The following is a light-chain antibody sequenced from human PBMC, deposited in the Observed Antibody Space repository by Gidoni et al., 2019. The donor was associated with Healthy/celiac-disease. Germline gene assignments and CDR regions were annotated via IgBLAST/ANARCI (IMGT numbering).Light chain of an antibody. V-gene: IGLV1-40*01. CDR3: QSYDSSLTTL. Sequence: QSVLTQPPSVSGAPGQRVTISCTGSSSNIGAGSDVHWYQQFPGTAPKLLIYDNQKRPSGVPDRFSGSKSGTSASLAISGLQAEDEADYYCQSYDSSLTTLFGGGTKLTVL. CDR2: DNQ. J-gene: IGLJ2*01. CDR1: SSNIGAGSD.